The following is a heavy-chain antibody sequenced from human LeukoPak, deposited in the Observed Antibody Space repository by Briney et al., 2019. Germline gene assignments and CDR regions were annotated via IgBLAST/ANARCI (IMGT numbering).Heavy chain of an antibody. D-gene: IGHD2-2*02. V-gene: IGHV1-8*03. J-gene: IGHJ4*02. CDR1: GYTFTSYD. CDR2: MNPNSGNT. CDR3: ARVARDRYCSSTSCYSFVY. Sequence: ASVKVSRKASGYTFTSYDINWVRQATGQGLEWMGWMNPNSGNTGYAQKSQGRVTITRNTSIGTAYMELSSLRSEDTAVYYCARVARDRYCSSTSCYSFVYWGQGTLVTVSS.